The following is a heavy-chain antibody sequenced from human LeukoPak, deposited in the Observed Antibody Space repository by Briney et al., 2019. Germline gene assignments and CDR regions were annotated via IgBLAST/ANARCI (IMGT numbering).Heavy chain of an antibody. J-gene: IGHJ4*02. CDR2: ISAYNGNT. D-gene: IGHD3-3*01. V-gene: IGHV1-18*01. Sequence: ASVKVSCKASGYTFTSYGISWVRQAPGHGLEWMGWISAYNGNTNYTQKLQGRVTMTTDTSTSTAYMELRSLRSDDTAVYYCARDRPRQSSCDYDFWSGYYFRGIDYWGQETLVTVSS. CDR1: GYTFTSYG. CDR3: ARDRPRQSSCDYDFWSGYYFRGIDY.